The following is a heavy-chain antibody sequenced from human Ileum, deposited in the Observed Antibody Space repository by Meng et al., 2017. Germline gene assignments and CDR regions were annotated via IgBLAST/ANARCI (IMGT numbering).Heavy chain of an antibody. Sequence: QGHLKEWGATLLRPSEPLSLTCAVYGGSFSGFYWSWIRQSPEKGLEWIGEINHGGGTNYNPSLSSRVTISVDTSKNQFSLKVNSVTAADTAFYYCARVDFRGDSRDSSGLGLWGQGTLVTVS. D-gene: IGHD3-22*01. J-gene: IGHJ4*02. V-gene: IGHV4-34*01. CDR1: GGSFSGFY. CDR2: INHGGGT. CDR3: ARVDFRGDSRDSSGLGL.